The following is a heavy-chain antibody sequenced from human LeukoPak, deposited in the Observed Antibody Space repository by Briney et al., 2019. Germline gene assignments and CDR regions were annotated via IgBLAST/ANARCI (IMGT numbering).Heavy chain of an antibody. CDR3: ARCWGSGSYLFDAFDI. J-gene: IGHJ3*02. Sequence: PGGSLRLSCAASGITFNSYTMNWVRQAPGKGLEWVSSISTSSIYIYYADSVKGRFTISRDNARNSLYLQMNSLRAEDTAVYYCARCWGSGSYLFDAFDIWGQGTMVTVSS. V-gene: IGHV3-21*01. D-gene: IGHD1-26*01. CDR1: GITFNSYT. CDR2: ISTSSIYI.